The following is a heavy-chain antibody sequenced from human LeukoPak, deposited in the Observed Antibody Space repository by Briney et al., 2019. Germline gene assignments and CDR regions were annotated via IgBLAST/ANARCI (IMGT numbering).Heavy chain of an antibody. Sequence: QPGGSLRLSCAASGFTFNSYAMSWVRQAPGKGLEWVSAISGSGGSTYYADSVKGRFTISRDNSKNTLYLQMNSLRAEDTAVYYCAKDLGHTVTTGVFDYWGQGTLVTVSS. CDR1: GFTFNSYA. V-gene: IGHV3-23*01. D-gene: IGHD4-11*01. CDR3: AKDLGHTVTTGVFDY. CDR2: ISGSGGST. J-gene: IGHJ4*02.